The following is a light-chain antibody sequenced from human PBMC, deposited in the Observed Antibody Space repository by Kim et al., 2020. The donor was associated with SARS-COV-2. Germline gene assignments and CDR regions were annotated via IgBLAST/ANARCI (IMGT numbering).Light chain of an antibody. J-gene: IGLJ2*01. CDR2: QDS. CDR1: KLGDKY. V-gene: IGLV3-1*01. CDR3: QAWDSSTFV. Sequence: SYELTQPPSVSVSPGQTASITCSGDKLGDKYACWYQQKPGQSPVLVIYQDSKRPSGIPERFSGSNSGNTATLTISGTQAMDEADYYCQAWDSSTFVFGGGTQLTVL.